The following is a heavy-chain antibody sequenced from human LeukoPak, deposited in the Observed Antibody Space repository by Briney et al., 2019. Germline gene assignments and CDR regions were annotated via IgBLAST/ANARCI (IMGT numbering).Heavy chain of an antibody. CDR1: GFTFDDYA. Sequence: PGGSLRLSRAASGFTFDDYAMHWVRQAPGEGLEWVSGISWNSGSIGHADSVKGRFTISRDNAKNSLYLQMNSLRAEDTALYYCAKATYSSGWYGAFDIWGQGTMVTVSS. CDR3: AKATYSSGWYGAFDI. J-gene: IGHJ3*02. D-gene: IGHD6-19*01. CDR2: ISWNSGSI. V-gene: IGHV3-9*01.